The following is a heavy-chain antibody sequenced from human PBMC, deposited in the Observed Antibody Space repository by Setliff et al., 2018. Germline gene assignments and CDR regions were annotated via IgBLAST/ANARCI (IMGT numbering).Heavy chain of an antibody. CDR3: ARGGTMVRGVIIPYYYGMDV. Sequence: RASVKVSCKASGYTFTSYYMHWVRQAPGQGLEWMGIINPSGGSTSYAQKFQGRVTITTDESTSTAYMELSSLRSEDTAVYYCARGGTMVRGVIIPYYYGMDVWGQGTTVTVSS. V-gene: IGHV1-46*01. CDR1: GYTFTSYY. J-gene: IGHJ6*02. CDR2: INPSGGST. D-gene: IGHD3-10*01.